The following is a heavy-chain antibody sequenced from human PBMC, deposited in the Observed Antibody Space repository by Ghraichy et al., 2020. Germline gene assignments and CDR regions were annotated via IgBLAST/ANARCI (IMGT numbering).Heavy chain of an antibody. CDR2: ISGSGGST. CDR1: GFTFSSYA. V-gene: IGHV3-23*01. Sequence: LSLTCAASGFTFSSYAMSWVRQAPGKGLEWVSAISGSGGSTYYADSVKGRFTISRDNSKNTLYLQMNSLRAEDTAVYYCAKGGDYGDYPYYYYYYMDVWGKGTTVTVSS. CDR3: AKGGDYGDYPYYYYYYMDV. D-gene: IGHD4-17*01. J-gene: IGHJ6*03.